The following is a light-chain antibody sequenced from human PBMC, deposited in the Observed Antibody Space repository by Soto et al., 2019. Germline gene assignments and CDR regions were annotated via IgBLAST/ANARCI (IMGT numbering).Light chain of an antibody. Sequence: QSVLTQPASVSGSPGQSITISCTGTSSDVGDYSYVSWYQQQPGKAPKLMIYEVINRPSGVSNRFSGSKSGNTASLTISGLRAEDEAYYYCSSFTSSNTGVFGTGTKVTVL. V-gene: IGLV2-14*01. CDR2: EVI. CDR1: SSDVGDYSY. CDR3: SSFTSSNTGV. J-gene: IGLJ1*01.